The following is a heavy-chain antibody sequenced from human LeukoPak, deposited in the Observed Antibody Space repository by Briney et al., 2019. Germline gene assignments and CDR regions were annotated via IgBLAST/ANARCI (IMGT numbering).Heavy chain of an antibody. CDR3: GRTQSQSGSYRYYFGY. V-gene: IGHV4-61*08. CDR2: IYYIRNT. Sequence: SETLSLTCTVSGGSVGSAGYYWSWIRQPPGGGLEWIGYIYYIRNTNYNPSLKSRVTMSLDPSKNQFSLKLNSVTAADTAVYYCGRTQSQSGSYRYYFGYWGQGTLVTVSS. CDR1: GGSVGSAGYY. D-gene: IGHD1-26*01. J-gene: IGHJ4*02.